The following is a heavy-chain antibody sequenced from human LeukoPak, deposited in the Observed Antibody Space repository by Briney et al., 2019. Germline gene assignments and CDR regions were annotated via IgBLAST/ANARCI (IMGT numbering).Heavy chain of an antibody. Sequence: SVKVSCKASGGTFSSYAISWVRQAPGQGLEWMGGIIPIFGTANYAQKFQGRVTITADESTSTAYMELSSLRSEDTAVYYCARRSPAYCGGDCYLDCWGQGTLVTVSS. D-gene: IGHD2-21*02. CDR3: ARRSPAYCGGDCYLDC. V-gene: IGHV1-69*01. J-gene: IGHJ4*02. CDR1: GGTFSSYA. CDR2: IIPIFGTA.